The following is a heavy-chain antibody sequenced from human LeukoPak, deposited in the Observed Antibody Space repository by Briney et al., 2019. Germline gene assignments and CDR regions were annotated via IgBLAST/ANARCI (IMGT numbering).Heavy chain of an antibody. CDR2: ISYSGST. V-gene: IGHV4-59*01. CDR1: GGSIGSYF. CDR3: ASAPYCSSTSCSLGGYYFDY. D-gene: IGHD2-2*01. Sequence: SETLSLTCSVSGGSIGSYFWSWIRQPPGKGLEWIGYISYSGSTNYNPSLKSRVTMSVDTSKNQFSLKLSSVTAADTAVYYCASAPYCSSTSCSLGGYYFDYWGQGTLVTVSS. J-gene: IGHJ4*02.